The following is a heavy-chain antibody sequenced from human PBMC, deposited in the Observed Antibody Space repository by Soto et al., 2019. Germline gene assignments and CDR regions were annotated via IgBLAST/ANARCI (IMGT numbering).Heavy chain of an antibody. CDR1: GGSVNSANYY. CDR2: IFYSGNSGST. J-gene: IGHJ5*02. D-gene: IGHD3-22*01. CDR3: ARVGSSGYYGWFDP. Sequence: QVQLQESGPGLVKPSETLSLTCTVSGGSVNSANYYWSCIRQRPGKRLQWIGYIFYSGNSGSTNYNPSIESLITISVDTSKNQFSLKLSSVTAADTALYYCARVGSSGYYGWFDPWGQGTLVTVSS. V-gene: IGHV4-61*01.